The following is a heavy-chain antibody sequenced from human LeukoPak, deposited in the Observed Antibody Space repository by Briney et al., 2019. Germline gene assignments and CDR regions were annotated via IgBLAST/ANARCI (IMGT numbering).Heavy chain of an antibody. J-gene: IGHJ4*02. Sequence: GGSLRLSCAASGSTFSSYAMSWVRQAPGKGLEWVSAISGSGGDTDYADSVKGRFTISRDNAKNTLYLQMNSLTVEDTAVYYCARAGSYRFDYWGQGTLVTVSS. D-gene: IGHD3-16*02. CDR2: ISGSGGDT. V-gene: IGHV3-23*01. CDR1: GSTFSSYA. CDR3: ARAGSYRFDY.